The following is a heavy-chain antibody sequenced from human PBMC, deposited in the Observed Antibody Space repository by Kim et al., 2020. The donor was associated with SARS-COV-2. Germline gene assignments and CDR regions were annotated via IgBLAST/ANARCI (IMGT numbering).Heavy chain of an antibody. Sequence: GGSLRLSCAASGFTFSSYGMHWVRQAPGKGLEWVAVISYDGSNKYYADSVKGRFTISRDNSKNTLYLQMNSLRAEDTAVYYCASENYYGSSPSGDYWGQG. CDR3: ASENYYGSSPSGDY. D-gene: IGHD3-10*01. V-gene: IGHV3-33*05. CDR2: ISYDGSNK. CDR1: GFTFSSYG. J-gene: IGHJ4*02.